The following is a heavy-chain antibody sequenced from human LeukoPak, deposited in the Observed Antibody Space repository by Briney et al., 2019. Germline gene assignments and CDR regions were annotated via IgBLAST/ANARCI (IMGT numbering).Heavy chain of an antibody. CDR1: GFVFSI. D-gene: IGHD1-1*01. CDR2: ISGSGNGGSI. Sequence: PGGSLRLSCSASGFVFSILYWVRQAPGKGPEYVSTISGSGNGGSIYYADSVKGRFTISRDDSKSIVYLQMNGLRSEDTAVYYCVKDFGRIRGTPDSWGQGTLVTVSS. J-gene: IGHJ4*02. V-gene: IGHV3-64D*06. CDR3: VKDFGRIRGTPDS.